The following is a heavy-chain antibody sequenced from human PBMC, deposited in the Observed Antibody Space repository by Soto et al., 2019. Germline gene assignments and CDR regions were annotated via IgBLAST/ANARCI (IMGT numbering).Heavy chain of an antibody. V-gene: IGHV1-69*06. D-gene: IGHD4-4*01. J-gene: IGHJ6*02. CDR1: GGTFSSYA. Sequence: ASVKVSCKASGGTFSSYAISGVRQAPGQGLEWMGGIIPIFGTANYAQKFQGRVTITADKSTSTAYMELSSLRSEDTAVYYCARAGNYGTYYYYYGMDVWGQGTTVTVSS. CDR3: ARAGNYGTYYYYYGMDV. CDR2: IIPIFGTA.